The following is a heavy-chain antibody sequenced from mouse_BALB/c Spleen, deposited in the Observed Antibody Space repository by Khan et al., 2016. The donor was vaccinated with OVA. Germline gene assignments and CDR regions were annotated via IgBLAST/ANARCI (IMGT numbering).Heavy chain of an antibody. D-gene: IGHD1-1*01. CDR2: IFPGNDDA. CDR3: ARYFGSRLAY. CDR1: GYTFSSSW. V-gene: IGHV1-80*01. J-gene: IGHJ3*01. Sequence: QVQLQQSGAELVRPGSSVKISCKASGYTFSSSWMNWVKQRPGQGLEWIGQIFPGNDDADYNGKFKGKATLTADKSSRTAYMQLTSLTSEDSAVYFCARYFGSRLAYWGQGTLVIVSA.